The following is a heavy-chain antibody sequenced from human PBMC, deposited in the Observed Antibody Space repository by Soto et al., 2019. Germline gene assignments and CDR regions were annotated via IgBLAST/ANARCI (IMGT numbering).Heavy chain of an antibody. V-gene: IGHV1-18*01. CDR1: GYSFTSYD. D-gene: IGHD6-19*01. CDR3: ARGGSSMSTGFDF. J-gene: IGHJ4*02. Sequence: GASVKVSCKASGYSFTSYDATWVRQAPGQGLEWMGWISTYNGYTNYAQNLQGRATMTTDTSTTTAYMELRSLRSDDTAVYYCARGGSSMSTGFDFWGQGTLVTVSS. CDR2: ISTYNGYT.